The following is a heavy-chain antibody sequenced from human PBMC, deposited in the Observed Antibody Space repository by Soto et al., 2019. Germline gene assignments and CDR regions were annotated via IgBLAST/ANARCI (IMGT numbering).Heavy chain of an antibody. CDR3: AHRVLRTVFGLVTTTAIYFDF. D-gene: IGHD3-3*01. CDR1: DFSPPIRGWV. Sequence: QITWNGPGPPVLRPTETLPWTGGSSDFSPPIRGWVLAGIRHSPGKAPEWFPLIYWDDDKRYSASLKSRLTITKDTSKNQVVLTVSDLDPTDTATYYCAHRVLRTVFGLVTTTAIYFDFWGQGTPVAVSS. CDR2: IYWDDDK. V-gene: IGHV2-5*02. J-gene: IGHJ4*02.